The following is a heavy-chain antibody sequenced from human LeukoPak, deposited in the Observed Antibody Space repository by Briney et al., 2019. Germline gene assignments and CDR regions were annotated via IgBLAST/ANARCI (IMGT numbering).Heavy chain of an antibody. CDR2: ISGNGIST. J-gene: IGHJ4*02. CDR3: AKGARGSTVTTVDY. D-gene: IGHD4-17*01. Sequence: PGGSLRLSCAASGFNFTYAMSWVRQAPGKGLEWVSGISGNGISTYCADSVKGRFTISRDNFRNTLYMQMNSLRAEDTAVYYCAKGARGSTVTTVDYWGQGTLVTVSS. CDR1: GFNFTYA. V-gene: IGHV3-23*01.